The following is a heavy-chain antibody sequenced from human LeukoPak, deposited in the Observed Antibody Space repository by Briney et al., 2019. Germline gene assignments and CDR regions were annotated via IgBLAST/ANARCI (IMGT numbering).Heavy chain of an antibody. J-gene: IGHJ3*02. CDR3: ARDSTPMTTDAFDI. CDR2: NYSGGSK. D-gene: IGHD4-17*01. CDR1: GFTISSNY. Sequence: PGGSLRLSCAASGFTISSNYMSWVRQAPGKGLEWVSVNYSGGSKYYADSVKGRFTISRDNSKNALYLQMNSLRAEDTAVYYCARDSTPMTTDAFDIWGQGTMVTVSS. V-gene: IGHV3-66*01.